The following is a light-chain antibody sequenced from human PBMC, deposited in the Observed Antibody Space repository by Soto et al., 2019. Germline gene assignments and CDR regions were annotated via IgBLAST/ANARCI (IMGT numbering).Light chain of an antibody. V-gene: IGKV3-11*01. CDR3: QQRRNWRLLT. CDR1: QRVISGY. CDR2: DAA. Sequence: EVVLTQSPGTLSLSPGERPTLSCRSSQRVISGYLASYQQKPGHAPSLLINDAANSATGITASFSGSRSGADFTLTTSSLQPEDFAVYYCQQRRNWRLLTFGQGTRLEIK. J-gene: IGKJ5*01.